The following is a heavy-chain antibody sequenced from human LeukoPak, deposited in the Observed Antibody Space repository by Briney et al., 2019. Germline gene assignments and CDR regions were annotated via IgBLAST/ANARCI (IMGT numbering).Heavy chain of an antibody. CDR3: AREIPDLRCQDV. V-gene: IGHV3-7*01. D-gene: IGHD4/OR15-4a*01. CDR1: GFTFSTYS. Sequence: QRGGSLRLSCAASGFTFSTYSMNWVRQAPGKGLEWVANIKQDGSEKYYVDSVKGRFTISRDNAKNSLYLQMNSLRAEDTAVYYCAREIPDLRCQDVWGKGTTVTVSS. CDR2: IKQDGSEK. J-gene: IGHJ6*04.